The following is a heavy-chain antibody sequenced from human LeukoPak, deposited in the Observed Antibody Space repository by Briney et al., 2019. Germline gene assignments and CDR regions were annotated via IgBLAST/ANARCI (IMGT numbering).Heavy chain of an antibody. CDR3: ARGHVPGSTRHWDF. D-gene: IGHD3-10*01. J-gene: IGHJ4*02. CDR1: GFTFSRHW. CDR2: IRGDENEI. V-gene: IGHV3-74*01. Sequence: GGSLRLSCEDSGFTFSRHWMHWVRQVPGEGLVWVARIRGDENEIDYADSVKGRFTISRDNAKNTLYLQMNSLRVEDTAVYFCARGHVPGSTRHWDFWGQGTLVTVSS.